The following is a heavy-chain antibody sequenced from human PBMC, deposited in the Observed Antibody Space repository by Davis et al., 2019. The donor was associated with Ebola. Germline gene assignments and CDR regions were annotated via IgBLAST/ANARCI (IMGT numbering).Heavy chain of an antibody. J-gene: IGHJ3*01. D-gene: IGHD3-10*01. Sequence: PGGSLRLSCAASGFNISHNYMSWVRQAPGKGLEWVSYISSSGNSIYADSVKGRFTISRDNAKNSLYLQMNSLRADDTAVYYCARGRYYGPWGHGTMVTVSS. CDR2: ISSSGNSI. CDR3: ARGRYYGP. CDR1: GFNISHNY. V-gene: IGHV3-11*01.